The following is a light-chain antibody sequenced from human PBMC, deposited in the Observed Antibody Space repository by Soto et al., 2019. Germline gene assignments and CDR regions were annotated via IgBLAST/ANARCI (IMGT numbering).Light chain of an antibody. CDR1: SSNIGAGYD. Sequence: QLVLTQPPSVSGAPGQRVTISCTGSSSNIGAGYDVHWYQQLPGTAPKLLIYANNNRPSGVPDRFSGSKSGASASLAITGLQTEDEAEYYCQSYDTRLSVVFGGGTKVTVL. CDR2: ANN. V-gene: IGLV1-40*01. J-gene: IGLJ2*01. CDR3: QSYDTRLSVV.